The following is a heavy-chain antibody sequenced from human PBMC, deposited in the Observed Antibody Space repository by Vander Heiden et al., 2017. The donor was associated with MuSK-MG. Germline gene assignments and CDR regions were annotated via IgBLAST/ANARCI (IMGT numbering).Heavy chain of an antibody. CDR1: GFTFSSYA. Sequence: QVQLVESGGGVVQPGRSLRLSCAAPGFTFSSYAMHWVRQAPGKGLEWVAVISYDGSNKYYADSVKGRVTMSRDNSKNTLYLQLNSLRAEDTAVYYCARGGPLWCGELLDGFDYWGQGTLVTVSS. V-gene: IGHV3-30*04. CDR3: ARGGPLWCGELLDGFDY. D-gene: IGHD3-10*01. J-gene: IGHJ4*02. CDR2: ISYDGSNK.